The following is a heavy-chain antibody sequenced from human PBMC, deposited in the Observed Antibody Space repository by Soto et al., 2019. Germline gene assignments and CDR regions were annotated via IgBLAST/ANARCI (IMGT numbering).Heavy chain of an antibody. D-gene: IGHD5-18*01. CDR1: GGSITSSSYS. Sequence: SETLSLTCTVSGGSITSSSYSWGWIRQPPGEGLEWIGNIFYSGSTYDNPSLKSRVTISVDTSKNQFSLKLRSVTAADTAVYYCARKRGYSYGYESFDYWGQGTLVTVSS. V-gene: IGHV4-39*01. CDR2: IFYSGST. J-gene: IGHJ4*02. CDR3: ARKRGYSYGYESFDY.